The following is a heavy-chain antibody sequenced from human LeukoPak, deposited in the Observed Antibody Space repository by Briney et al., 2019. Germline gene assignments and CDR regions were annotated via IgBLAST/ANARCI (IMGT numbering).Heavy chain of an antibody. Sequence: GGSLRLSCAASGFTFSTYGMSWVRQAPGKGLEWVSAISGSGGSTYYADSVKGRFTISRDNSKNTLYLQMNSLRAEDRAVYYCARRAGAYSHPYDYWGQGTLVTVSS. V-gene: IGHV3-23*01. CDR1: GFTFSTYG. CDR3: ARRAGAYSHPYDY. D-gene: IGHD4/OR15-4a*01. J-gene: IGHJ4*02. CDR2: ISGSGGST.